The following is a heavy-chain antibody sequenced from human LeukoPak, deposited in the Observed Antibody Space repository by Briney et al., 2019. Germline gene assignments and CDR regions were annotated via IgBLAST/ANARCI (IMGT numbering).Heavy chain of an antibody. J-gene: IGHJ4*02. V-gene: IGHV3-30-3*01. CDR3: AGRNGGLANFDQ. D-gene: IGHD3-16*01. CDR1: GFAFSSFS. Sequence: GGSLRLSCAASGFAFSSFSMHWVRQAPGEGLEWVALISGDGTIKYHADSVKGRFTISRDNSNNTLYLQMNSLRAEDTAVYYCAGRNGGLANFDQWGQGILVTVSS. CDR2: ISGDGTIK.